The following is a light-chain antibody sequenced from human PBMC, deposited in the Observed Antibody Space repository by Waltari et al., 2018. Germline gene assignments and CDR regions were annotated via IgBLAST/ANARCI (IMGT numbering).Light chain of an antibody. J-gene: IGKJ2*01. Sequence: EIVLTQSPATLSLSPGERATLSFRASQSVSSYLAWYQQKPGQAPRLLIYDASNRATVIPARFSGSGSGTDFTLTISSLEPEDFAVYYCQQRSNWPYTFGQGTKLEIK. CDR3: QQRSNWPYT. CDR2: DAS. V-gene: IGKV3-11*01. CDR1: QSVSSY.